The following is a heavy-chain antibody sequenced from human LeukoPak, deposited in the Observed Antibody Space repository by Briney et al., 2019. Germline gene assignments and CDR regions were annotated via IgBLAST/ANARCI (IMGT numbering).Heavy chain of an antibody. CDR3: ARGGGGAARPWPGKNAFDI. CDR1: GYTFTSYG. V-gene: IGHV1-18*01. D-gene: IGHD6-6*01. J-gene: IGHJ3*02. Sequence: GASVKVSCKASGYTFTSYGISWVRQAPGQGLEWMGWISAYNGNTNYAQKLQGRVTMTTDTSTSTAYMELRSLRSDDTAVYYCARGGGGAARPWPGKNAFDIWGQGTMVTVSS. CDR2: ISAYNGNT.